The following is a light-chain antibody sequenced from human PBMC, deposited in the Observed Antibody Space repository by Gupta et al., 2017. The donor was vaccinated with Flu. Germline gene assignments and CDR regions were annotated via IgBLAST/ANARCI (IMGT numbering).Light chain of an antibody. CDR1: SSDVGGYNY. CDR3: SSYTSSSTLYV. V-gene: IGLV2-14*01. CDR2: EVS. Sequence: GSPGQSITISCTGTSSDVGGYNYVSWYQQHPGTAPKLMIYEVSNRPSGVSNRFSGSKSGNTASLTIAGLQAEDEADYYCSSYTSSSTLYVFGTGTKVTVL. J-gene: IGLJ1*01.